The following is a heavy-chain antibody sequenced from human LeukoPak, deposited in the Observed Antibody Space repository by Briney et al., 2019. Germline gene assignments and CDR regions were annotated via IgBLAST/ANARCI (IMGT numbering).Heavy chain of an antibody. D-gene: IGHD5-24*01. J-gene: IGHJ4*02. V-gene: IGHV4-59*12. CDR3: ASVTYNYFDY. CDR2: IYHSGST. CDR1: GGSISSYY. Sequence: KASETLSLTCTVSGGSISSYYWSWIRRPPGKGLEWIGYIYHSGSTYYNPSLKSRVTISVDRSKNQFSLKLSSVTAADTAVYYCASVTYNYFDYWGQGTLVTVSS.